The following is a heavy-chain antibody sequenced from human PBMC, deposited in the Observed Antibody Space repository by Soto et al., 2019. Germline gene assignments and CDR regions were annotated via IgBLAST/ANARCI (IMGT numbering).Heavy chain of an antibody. CDR3: ARVEMATIASWYFDL. Sequence: GGSLRLSCAASGFTVSSNYIYWVRQAPGKGLGWVSVISYDGSNKYYADSVKGRFTISRDNSKNTLYLQMNSLRAEDTAVYYCARVEMATIASWYFDLWGRGTLVTVSS. D-gene: IGHD5-12*01. J-gene: IGHJ2*01. CDR1: GFTVSSNY. V-gene: IGHV3-30-3*01. CDR2: ISYDGSNK.